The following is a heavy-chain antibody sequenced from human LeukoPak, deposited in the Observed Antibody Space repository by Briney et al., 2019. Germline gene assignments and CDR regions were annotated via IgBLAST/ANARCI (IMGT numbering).Heavy chain of an antibody. V-gene: IGHV3-23*01. J-gene: IGHJ4*02. Sequence: GGSLRLSCAASGFTFTSYSMNWVRQAPGKGLEWVSTISGGGGSTYYADSVKGRFTISRDNSKNTLYLQVNSLRAEDTAVYYCARKYSGTNPFDYWGQGTLVTVSS. CDR1: GFTFTSYS. CDR3: ARKYSGTNPFDY. D-gene: IGHD1-26*01. CDR2: ISGGGGST.